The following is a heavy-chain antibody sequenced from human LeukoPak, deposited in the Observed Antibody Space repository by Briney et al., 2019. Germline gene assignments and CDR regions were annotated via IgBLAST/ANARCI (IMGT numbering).Heavy chain of an antibody. CDR1: GFTFSNYG. V-gene: IGHV3-23*01. Sequence: PGGSLRLSCAASGFTFSNYGMNWVRQAPGKGLEWVSALSSSGGSTYYADSVKGRFTISRDNSKNTLYLQMNSLRAEDTAVYYCASRAFEAAAGVNYWGQGTLVTVSS. CDR3: ASRAFEAAAGVNY. CDR2: LSSSGGST. D-gene: IGHD6-13*01. J-gene: IGHJ4*02.